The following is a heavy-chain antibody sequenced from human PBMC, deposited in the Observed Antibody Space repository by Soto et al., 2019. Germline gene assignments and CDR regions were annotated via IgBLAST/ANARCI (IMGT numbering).Heavy chain of an antibody. CDR3: ARDFVYHYDIVV. V-gene: IGHV3-11*01. CDR1: GFTFSDYY. Sequence: QVQLVESGGGLVKPGGSLRLSCAASGFTFSDYYMSWIRQAPGKGLEWVSYISSSGSTIYYADSVKSRFTISRHNTKNYLYLKMNSLRAEDTAGYYCARDFVYHYDIVVWGKGTTVTVSS. D-gene: IGHD3-3*01. J-gene: IGHJ6*03. CDR2: ISSSGSTI.